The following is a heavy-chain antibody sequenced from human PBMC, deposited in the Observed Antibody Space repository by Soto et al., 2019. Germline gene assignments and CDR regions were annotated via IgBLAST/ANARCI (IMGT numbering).Heavy chain of an antibody. CDR1: GYTFSSYG. D-gene: IGHD2-21*01. J-gene: IGHJ4*02. Sequence: QIQLVQSGAEVKKPGASVKVSCRASGYTFSSYGISWVRQAPGKGLEWMGWITADNGDTKYAHNLEGRVSITTDTSTNTTYMVLRSLGSDDTALYYCARRTLGSAIGIGDYWGQGTLVTVSS. V-gene: IGHV1-18*01. CDR2: ITADNGDT. CDR3: ARRTLGSAIGIGDY.